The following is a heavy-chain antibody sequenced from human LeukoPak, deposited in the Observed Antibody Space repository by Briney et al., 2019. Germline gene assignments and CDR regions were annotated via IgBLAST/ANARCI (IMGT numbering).Heavy chain of an antibody. Sequence: GGSLRLSCTASGFTFGDYAMSWVRQAPGKGLEWVGFIRSKAHGGTTEYAASVKGRFTISRDDSKSIAYLQMNSLKTEDTAVYYCTRHRLFGYSSSWYNFDYWGQGTLVTVSS. D-gene: IGHD6-13*01. CDR2: IRSKAHGGTT. V-gene: IGHV3-49*04. CDR3: TRHRLFGYSSSWYNFDY. CDR1: GFTFGDYA. J-gene: IGHJ4*02.